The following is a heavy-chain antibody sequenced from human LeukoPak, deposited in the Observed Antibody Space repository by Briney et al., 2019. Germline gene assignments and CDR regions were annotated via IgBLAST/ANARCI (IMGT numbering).Heavy chain of an antibody. CDR3: ARGNYFDY. D-gene: IGHD3-10*01. V-gene: IGHV3-21*01. J-gene: IGHJ4*02. CDR1: GFTFSSYS. CDR2: ISTTIYT. Sequence: GGSLRLSCAASGFTFSSYSMHWVRQAPGKGLEWVSSISTTIYTYYADSVKGRFTISRDNAKNSLYLRMNSLRAEDTGVYYCARGNYFDYWGQGTLVTVPS.